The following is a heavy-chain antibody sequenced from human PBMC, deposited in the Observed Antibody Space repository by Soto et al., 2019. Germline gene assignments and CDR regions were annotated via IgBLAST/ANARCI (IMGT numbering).Heavy chain of an antibody. CDR3: ARQLFSPYYDFWSLAYYYYGMDV. J-gene: IGHJ6*02. CDR1: GGSISSSSYY. D-gene: IGHD3-3*01. Sequence: SETLSLTCTVSGGSISSSSYYWGWIRQPPGKGLEWIGSIYYSGSTYYNPSLKSRVTISVDTSKNPFSLKLSSVTAADTAVYYCARQLFSPYYDFWSLAYYYYGMDVWGQGTTVTVSS. V-gene: IGHV4-39*01. CDR2: IYYSGST.